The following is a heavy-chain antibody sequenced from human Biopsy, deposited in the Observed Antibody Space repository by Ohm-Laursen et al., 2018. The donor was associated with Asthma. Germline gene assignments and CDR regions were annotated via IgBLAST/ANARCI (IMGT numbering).Heavy chain of an antibody. V-gene: IGHV3-53*01. CDR1: GFTASTNG. Sequence: SLRLSCAASGFTASTNGMSWVRQPPGKGLEWVSVIYSGGGTYYADSVQGRVTISRDSSKNTLFLQMDSLRAEDTAVYYCARQPIAEPGTTFYYYYGMDVWGQGTTVTVSS. CDR2: IYSGGGT. CDR3: ARQPIAEPGTTFYYYYGMDV. J-gene: IGHJ6*02. D-gene: IGHD6-13*01.